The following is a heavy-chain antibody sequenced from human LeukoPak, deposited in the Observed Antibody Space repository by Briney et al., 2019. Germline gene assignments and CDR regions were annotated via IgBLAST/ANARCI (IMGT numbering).Heavy chain of an antibody. D-gene: IGHD6-13*01. V-gene: IGHV1-18*01. CDR1: GYTFTSYG. CDR3: ARVPVAPYSSSWYLGKFYSDY. Sequence: ASVKVSCKASGYTFTSYGISWVRQAPGQGLEWMGWISAYNGNTNYAQKLQGRVTMTTDTSTSTAYMELRSLRSDDTAVYYCARVPVAPYSSSWYLGKFYSDYWGQGTLVTVSS. J-gene: IGHJ4*02. CDR2: ISAYNGNT.